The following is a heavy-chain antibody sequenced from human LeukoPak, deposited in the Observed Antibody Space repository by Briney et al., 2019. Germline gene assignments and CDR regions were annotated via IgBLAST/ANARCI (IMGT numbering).Heavy chain of an antibody. CDR2: LSRSGGST. CDR3: AKDIGIAAAPLTDAFDI. D-gene: IGHD6-13*01. V-gene: IGHV3-23*01. J-gene: IGHJ3*02. CDR1: RFPYSRYD. Sequence: GSLRLSCAATRFPYSRYDMSWVRQAPGKGLEWVSALSRSGGSTYYADSVKGRFTLSRHNCKNTLYLQMNSLRAEDTAVYYCAKDIGIAAAPLTDAFDIWGQGTMVTVSS.